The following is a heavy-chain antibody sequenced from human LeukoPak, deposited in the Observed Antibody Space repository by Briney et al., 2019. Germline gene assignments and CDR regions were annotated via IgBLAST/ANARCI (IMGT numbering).Heavy chain of an antibody. V-gene: IGHV3-23*01. J-gene: IGHJ1*01. Sequence: GGSLRLSCAASGFTFSSYAMSWVRQAPGKGLEWVSAISGSGGSTYYADSVKGRFTISRDNSKNTLYLQLNSLRAEDTAVYYCAKGGHGDYGVSHFQHWGQGTLVTVSS. D-gene: IGHD4-17*01. CDR3: AKGGHGDYGVSHFQH. CDR2: ISGSGGST. CDR1: GFTFSSYA.